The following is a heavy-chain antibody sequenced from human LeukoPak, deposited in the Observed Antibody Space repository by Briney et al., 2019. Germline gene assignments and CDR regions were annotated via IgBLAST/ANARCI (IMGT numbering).Heavy chain of an antibody. CDR2: IYSGGST. J-gene: IGHJ4*02. D-gene: IGHD6-13*01. CDR1: GFTVSSNY. Sequence: GGSLRLSCAASGFTVSSNYMSWVRQAPGKGLEWVSVIYSGGSTYYADSVKGRFTISRDNSKNTLYLQMNSLRAEDTAVYYCATDSPGIAAAGRVYWGQGTPVTVSS. CDR3: ATDSPGIAAAGRVY. V-gene: IGHV3-66*02.